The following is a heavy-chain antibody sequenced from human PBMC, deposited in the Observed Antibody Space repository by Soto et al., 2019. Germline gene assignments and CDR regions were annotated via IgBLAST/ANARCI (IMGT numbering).Heavy chain of an antibody. CDR2: INPNSGGT. V-gene: IGHV1-2*04. Sequence: QVQLVQSGAEVKKPGASVKVSCKASGYTFTGYYMHWVRQAPGQGLEWMGSINPNSGGTNYAQKFQGWVTMTRDTSISTAYMELSRLRSDATAVYYCARALGDCSGGSCYIDYWGQGSLVTVSS. CDR3: ARALGDCSGGSCYIDY. D-gene: IGHD2-15*01. CDR1: GYTFTGYY. J-gene: IGHJ4*02.